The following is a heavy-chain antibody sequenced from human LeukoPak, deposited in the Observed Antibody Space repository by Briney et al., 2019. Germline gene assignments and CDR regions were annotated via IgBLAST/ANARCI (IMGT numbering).Heavy chain of an antibody. D-gene: IGHD3-9*01. Sequence: QPGGSLRLSCAASGFTFSSYGMHWVRQAPGKGLEWVAVIWYDGSNKYYADSVKGRFTISRDNSKNTLYLQMNSLRAEDTAVYYCARDRYYDILTENYFDYWGQGTLVTVSS. V-gene: IGHV3-33*01. J-gene: IGHJ4*02. CDR1: GFTFSSYG. CDR3: ARDRYYDILTENYFDY. CDR2: IWYDGSNK.